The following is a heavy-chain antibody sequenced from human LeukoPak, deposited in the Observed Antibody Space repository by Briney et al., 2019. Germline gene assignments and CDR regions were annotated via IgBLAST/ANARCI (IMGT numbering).Heavy chain of an antibody. D-gene: IGHD3-10*01. CDR1: GYTFTGYY. V-gene: IGHV1-2*02. J-gene: IGHJ4*02. CDR3: ARAGGYYYGSGSYFDY. Sequence: GASVKVSCKASGYTFTGYYMHWVRQAPGQGLEWMGWINPNSGGTNYAQKFQGRVTMTRDTSISTAYMELSRLRSDDTAVYYCARAGGYYYGSGSYFDYWGQGTLVTVSS. CDR2: INPNSGGT.